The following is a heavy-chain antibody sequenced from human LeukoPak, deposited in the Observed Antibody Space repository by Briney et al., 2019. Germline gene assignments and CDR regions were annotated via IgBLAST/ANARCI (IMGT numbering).Heavy chain of an antibody. V-gene: IGHV4-38-2*02. CDR1: GYSISSGYY. CDR3: ARSGGDDYVWGSYRYTPYYYYMDV. CDR2: IYHSGST. J-gene: IGHJ6*03. Sequence: SETLSLTCTVSGYSISSGYYWGWIRQPPGKGLEWIGSIYHSGSTYYNPSLKSRVTISVDTSKNQFSLKLSSVTAADTAVYYCARSGGDDYVWGSYRYTPYYYYMDVWGKGTTVTVSS. D-gene: IGHD3-16*02.